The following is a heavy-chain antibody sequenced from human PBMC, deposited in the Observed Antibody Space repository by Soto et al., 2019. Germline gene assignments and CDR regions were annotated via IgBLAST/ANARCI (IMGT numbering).Heavy chain of an antibody. D-gene: IGHD2-21*01. V-gene: IGHV4-59*08. J-gene: IGHJ4*02. CDR1: GGSSRNYY. Sequence: QVQLQESAPGLVKPSETLSLTCIVSGGSSRNYYWSWIRQPPGKGLAWIGYLYYSGSTNYHPSLTRRVPTSVDTSKKQFSLKLSCVTASDTAVYYFARQRSCCGVYYFDYWGQGTLVTVSS. CDR3: ARQRSCCGVYYFDY. CDR2: LYYSGST.